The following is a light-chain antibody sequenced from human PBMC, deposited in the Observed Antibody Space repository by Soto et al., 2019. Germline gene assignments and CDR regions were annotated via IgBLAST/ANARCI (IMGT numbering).Light chain of an antibody. J-gene: IGLJ1*01. V-gene: IGLV2-11*01. CDR1: SSDVGGYNY. Sequence: QSALTQPRSVSGSPGQSVTISCTGTSSDVGGYNYVSWYQQHPGKAPKLMIYDVSKRPSGVPDRFSGSKSGTTASLTISGLPAEEAADYYYCSDAGLTFVFGTGTKLTVL. CDR2: DVS. CDR3: CSDAGLTFV.